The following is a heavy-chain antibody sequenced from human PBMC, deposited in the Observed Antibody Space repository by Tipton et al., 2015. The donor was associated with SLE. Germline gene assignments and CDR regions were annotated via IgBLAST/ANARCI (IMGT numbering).Heavy chain of an antibody. Sequence: SLRLSCAASGFTFSSYEMNWVRQAPGKGLEWVSYISSSGSTIYYADSMKGRFTISRDNAKNSLYLQMNSLRAEDTAVYYCASSEYEGAFDIWGQGTMVTVSS. CDR2: ISSSGSTI. CDR3: ASSEYEGAFDI. D-gene: IGHD2-2*01. J-gene: IGHJ3*02. CDR1: GFTFSSYE. V-gene: IGHV3-48*03.